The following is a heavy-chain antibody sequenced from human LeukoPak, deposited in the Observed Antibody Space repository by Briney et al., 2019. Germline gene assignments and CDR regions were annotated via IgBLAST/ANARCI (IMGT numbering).Heavy chain of an antibody. CDR3: AKDGWPTVVTVCFDS. CDR1: GFTFSSYA. D-gene: IGHD4-23*01. CDR2: ISGSGGST. J-gene: IGHJ4*02. Sequence: PGGSLRLSCAASGFTFSSYAMSWVRQAPGKGREWVSAISGSGGSTYYADSVKGRFTISRDNSKNTLYLQMNSLRAEDTAVYYCAKDGWPTVVTVCFDSWGQGTLVTVSS. V-gene: IGHV3-23*01.